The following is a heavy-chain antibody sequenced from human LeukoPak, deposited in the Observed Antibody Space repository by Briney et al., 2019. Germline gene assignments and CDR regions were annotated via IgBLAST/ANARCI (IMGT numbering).Heavy chain of an antibody. CDR3: ARDGDCYNFDF. D-gene: IGHD5-24*01. V-gene: IGHV3-74*01. CDR1: GFAFSNYW. J-gene: IGHJ4*02. CDR2: ITRDGSYA. Sequence: GGSLRLSCAASGFAFSNYWMHWVRQVPGKGLVWVSRITRDGSYANYADSVKGRFTFSRDNARNTLYLQMNSLRAEDTAVYYCARDGDCYNFDFWGQGALVTVSS.